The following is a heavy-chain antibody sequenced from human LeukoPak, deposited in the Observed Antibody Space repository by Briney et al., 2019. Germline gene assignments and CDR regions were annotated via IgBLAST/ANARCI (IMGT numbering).Heavy chain of an antibody. V-gene: IGHV4-34*01. CDR1: GGSFSGYY. J-gene: IGHJ5*02. CDR2: INHSGST. CDR3: ARGKATNWFDP. Sequence: SETLSLTCAVYGGSFSGYYWSWIRQPPGKGLEWIGEINHSGSTNYNPSLKSRVTISVDTSKNQFSLKLSPVTAADTAVYYCARGKATNWFDPWGQGTLVTVSS.